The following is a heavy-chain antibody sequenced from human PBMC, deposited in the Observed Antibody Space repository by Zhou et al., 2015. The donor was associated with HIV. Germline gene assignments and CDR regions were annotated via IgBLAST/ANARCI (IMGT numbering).Heavy chain of an antibody. CDR3: ARERYCSSTSCYGSHKRYYYYYGMDV. CDR1: GGTFSSYA. CDR2: IIPIFGTA. J-gene: IGHJ6*02. Sequence: QVQLVQSGAEVKKPGSSVKVSCKASGGTFSSYAISWVRQAPGQGLEWMGGIIPIFGTANYAQKFQGRVTITADESTSTAYMELSSLRSEDTAVYYCARERYCSSTSCYGSHKRYYYYYGMDVWGQGTTVTVSS. V-gene: IGHV1-69*01. D-gene: IGHD2-2*01.